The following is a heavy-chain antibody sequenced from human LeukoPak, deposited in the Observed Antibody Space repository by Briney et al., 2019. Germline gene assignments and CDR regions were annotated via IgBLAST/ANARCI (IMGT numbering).Heavy chain of an antibody. CDR2: INYIGST. Sequence: SETLSLTCTVSGGSISSHYWSWIRQPPGKGLEWIGFINYIGSTNYNPSLKSRVTISVDTSKNQFSLKLSSVTAADTAVYYCARVRYYDSSGHYYVYFDCWGQGTLVTVSS. CDR3: ARVRYYDSSGHYYVYFDC. V-gene: IGHV4-59*11. CDR1: GGSISSHY. D-gene: IGHD3-22*01. J-gene: IGHJ4*02.